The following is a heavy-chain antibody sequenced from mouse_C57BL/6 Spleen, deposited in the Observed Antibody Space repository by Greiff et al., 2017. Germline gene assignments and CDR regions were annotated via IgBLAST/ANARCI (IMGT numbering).Heavy chain of an antibody. Sequence: EVKLVESGGGLVKPGGSLKISCAASGFTFSSYAMSWVRQTPEKRLEWVATISDGGSYTYYPDNVKGRFTICRANAKNNLYLQMSHLKAEDTAMCDCASKLGGLLHDAWFAYGGQETLVTVSA. J-gene: IGHJ3*01. CDR3: ASKLGGLLHDAWFAY. CDR2: ISDGGSYT. CDR1: GFTFSSYA. D-gene: IGHD2-3*01. V-gene: IGHV5-4*03.